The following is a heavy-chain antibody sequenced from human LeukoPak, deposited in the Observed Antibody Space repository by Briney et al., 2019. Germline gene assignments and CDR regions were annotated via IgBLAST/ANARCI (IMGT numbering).Heavy chain of an antibody. CDR3: ARVPSYCSSTSCYVDSFDY. Sequence: SETLSLTCAVSGGSISSSNWWSWVRQPPGKGLEWIGEIYHSGSTNYNPSLKSRVTISVDKSKNQFSLKLSSVTAADTAVYYCARVPSYCSSTSCYVDSFDYWGQGTLVTVSS. CDR1: GGSISSSNW. CDR2: IYHSGST. V-gene: IGHV4-4*02. D-gene: IGHD2-2*01. J-gene: IGHJ4*02.